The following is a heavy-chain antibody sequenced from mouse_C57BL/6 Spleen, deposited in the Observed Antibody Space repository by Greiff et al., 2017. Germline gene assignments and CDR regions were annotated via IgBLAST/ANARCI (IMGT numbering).Heavy chain of an antibody. V-gene: IGHV1-58*01. CDR2: IYIGNGYT. J-gene: IGHJ2*01. CDR1: GYTFTSYG. CDR3: ARETGQQLRLQGYYFDY. Sequence: EVQLQQSGAELVRPGSSVKMSCKTSGYTFTSYGINWVKQRPGQGLEWIGYIYIGNGYTEYNEKFKGKATLTSDTSSSTAYMQLSSLTSEDSAIYFCARETGQQLRLQGYYFDYWGQGTTLTVSS. D-gene: IGHD3-2*02.